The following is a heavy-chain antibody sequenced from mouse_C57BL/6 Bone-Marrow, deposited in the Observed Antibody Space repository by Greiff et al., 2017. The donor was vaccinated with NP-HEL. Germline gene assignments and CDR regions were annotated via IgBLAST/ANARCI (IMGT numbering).Heavy chain of an antibody. CDR2: IDPSDSET. CDR3: ARRGYGNYLYWYFDV. V-gene: IGHV1-52*01. CDR1: GYTFTSYW. J-gene: IGHJ1*03. D-gene: IGHD2-1*01. Sequence: QVQLQQPGAELVRPGSSVKLSCKASGYTFTSYWMHWVKQRPIQGLEWIGNIDPSDSETHYNQKFKDKATLTVDKSSSTAYMQLSSLTSEDSAVYYCARRGYGNYLYWYFDVWGTETTVTVSS.